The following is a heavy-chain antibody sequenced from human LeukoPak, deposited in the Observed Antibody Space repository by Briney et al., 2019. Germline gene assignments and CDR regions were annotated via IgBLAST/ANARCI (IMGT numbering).Heavy chain of an antibody. CDR1: GFIFSNYA. CDR3: TRDSSYGDYSTAFDY. CDR2: SGSTT. D-gene: IGHD4-17*01. J-gene: IGHJ4*02. Sequence: GGSLRLSCAASGFIFSNYAMTWVRQAPGKGLEWVSSSGSTTDYSDSVKGRFTISRDNSKNTLYLQMNSLRADDTAVYYCTRDSSYGDYSTAFDYWGQGALVTASS. V-gene: IGHV3-23*01.